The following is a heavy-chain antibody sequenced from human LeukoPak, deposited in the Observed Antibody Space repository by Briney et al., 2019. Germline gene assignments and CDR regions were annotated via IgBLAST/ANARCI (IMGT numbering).Heavy chain of an antibody. D-gene: IGHD3-16*01. J-gene: IGHJ3*01. CDR2: ISTSSSYI. CDR1: GFTFSSYE. V-gene: IGHV3-21*01. CDR3: ARDDKGLGDAFDV. Sequence: GGSLRLSCAASGFTFSSYEMNWVRQAPGKGLEWVSSISTSSSYIYYADSVKGRFTISRDNAKNPLYLQMNSLRAEDTAVYYCARDDKGLGDAFDVWGQGTMVTVSS.